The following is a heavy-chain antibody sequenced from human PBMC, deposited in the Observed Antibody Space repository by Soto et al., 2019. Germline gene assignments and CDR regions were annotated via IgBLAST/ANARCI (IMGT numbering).Heavy chain of an antibody. CDR2: IYYSGST. D-gene: IGHD3-10*01. J-gene: IGHJ4*02. V-gene: IGHV4-31*03. CDR1: GGSISSGGYY. CDR3: ASGATMVRGVRRGPPYYFDY. Sequence: PSETLSLTCTVSGGSISSGGYYWSWIRQHPGKGLEWIGYIYYSGSTYYNPSLKSRVTISVDTSKNQFSLKLSSVTAADTAVYYCASGATMVRGVRRGPPYYFDYWGQGTLVTVSS.